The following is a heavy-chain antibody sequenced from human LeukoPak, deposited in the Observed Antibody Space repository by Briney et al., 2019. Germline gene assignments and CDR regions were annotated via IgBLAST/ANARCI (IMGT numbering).Heavy chain of an antibody. D-gene: IGHD4-17*01. J-gene: IGHJ4*02. Sequence: GGSLRLSGAASGFTFSSYWMHWVRQAPGKGLVWVSRINSDGSSTSYADSVKGRFTISRDNAKNTLYLQMSSLRAEDTAVYYCARDWYGDSGFDYWGQGTLVTVSS. CDR2: INSDGSST. V-gene: IGHV3-74*01. CDR3: ARDWYGDSGFDY. CDR1: GFTFSSYW.